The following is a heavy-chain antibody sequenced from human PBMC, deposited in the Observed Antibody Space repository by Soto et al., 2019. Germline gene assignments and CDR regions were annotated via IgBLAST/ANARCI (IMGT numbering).Heavy chain of an antibody. CDR1: GGSISSYY. Sequence: SETLSLTCTVSGGSISSYYWSWIRQPPGKGLEWIGYIYYSGSTNYNPSLKSRVTISVDTSKNQFSLQLNSVTPEDTAVYYCVRDRQQLVDYWGQGTLVTVSS. CDR2: IYYSGST. D-gene: IGHD6-13*01. CDR3: VRDRQQLVDY. J-gene: IGHJ4*02. V-gene: IGHV4-59*12.